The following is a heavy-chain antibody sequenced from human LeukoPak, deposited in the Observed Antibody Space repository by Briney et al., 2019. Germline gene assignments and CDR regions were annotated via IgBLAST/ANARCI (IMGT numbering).Heavy chain of an antibody. CDR3: ARERHGHPFDS. CDR1: GGSINSDY. V-gene: IGHV4-59*01. CDR2: IAYNGVT. J-gene: IGHJ4*02. Sequence: PSETLSLTCTVSGGSINSDYWTRIRQSPGQGLEWIGYIAYNGVTNYNPSLKSRLTISRDTSRNQFSLNLSSVTAADTAVYYCARERHGHPFDSWGQGTLVTVSS.